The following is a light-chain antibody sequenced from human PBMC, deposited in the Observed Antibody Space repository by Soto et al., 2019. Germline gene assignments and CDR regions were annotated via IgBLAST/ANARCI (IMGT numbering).Light chain of an antibody. CDR3: QQYNKWPIT. CDR1: QSVRSN. Sequence: EIVLTQSPGTLSLSPGEGATLSCRASQSVRSNVAWYYQKPGQAPRLLIYRASSRAAGLPDRFSGSGSETEFTLTISTLQSEDFAVYYCQQYNKWPITFGQGTRLEIK. J-gene: IGKJ5*01. V-gene: IGKV3-15*01. CDR2: RAS.